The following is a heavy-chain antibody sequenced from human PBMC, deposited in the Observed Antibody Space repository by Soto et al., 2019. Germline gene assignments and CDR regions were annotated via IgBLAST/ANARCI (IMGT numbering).Heavy chain of an antibody. CDR1: GFTFSSHA. V-gene: IGHV3-21*01. Sequence: PGRSLRLSCAASGFTFSSHAMSWVRQAPGKGLEGVSAISSSSSYIYYADSVKGRFTISRDNAKNSLYLQMNSLRAEDTAVYYCARDTIKDYGDFTTSDAFDIWGQGTMVTVSS. D-gene: IGHD4-17*01. CDR3: ARDTIKDYGDFTTSDAFDI. CDR2: ISSSSSYI. J-gene: IGHJ3*02.